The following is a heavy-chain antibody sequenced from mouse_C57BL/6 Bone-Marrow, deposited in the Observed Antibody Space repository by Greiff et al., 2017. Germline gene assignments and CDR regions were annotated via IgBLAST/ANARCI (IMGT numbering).Heavy chain of an antibody. Sequence: VQLQQPGAELVRPGSSVKLSCKASGYTFTSYWMDWVKQRPGQGLEWIGNIYPSDSETHYNQKFKDKATLTVDKSSSTAYMQLSSLTSEDSAVYYCAREDYYGSSPVSYWGQGTLVTVSA. CDR2: IYPSDSET. CDR3: AREDYYGSSPVSY. V-gene: IGHV1-61*01. CDR1: GYTFTSYW. D-gene: IGHD1-1*01. J-gene: IGHJ3*01.